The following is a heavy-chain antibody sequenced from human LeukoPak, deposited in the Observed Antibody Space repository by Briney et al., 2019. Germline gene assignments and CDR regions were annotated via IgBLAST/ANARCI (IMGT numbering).Heavy chain of an antibody. J-gene: IGHJ4*02. Sequence: PGGSLRLSCAASGFTFSTYWMTWVRQAPGKGLEWVANIKQDGSEKYYVDSVKGRFTISRDNAKNSLYLQMNSLRAEDTAVYYCARTLATYYDFWSGWSSSSHFDYWGQGTLVTVSS. CDR1: GFTFSTYW. V-gene: IGHV3-7*01. CDR3: ARTLATYYDFWSGWSSSSHFDY. CDR2: IKQDGSEK. D-gene: IGHD3-3*01.